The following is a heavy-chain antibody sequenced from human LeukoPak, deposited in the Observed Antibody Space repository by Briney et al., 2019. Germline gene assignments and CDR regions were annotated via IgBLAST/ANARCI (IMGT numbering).Heavy chain of an antibody. CDR2: LIPIYGSP. V-gene: IGHV1-69*01. J-gene: IGHJ3*02. CDR3: AGFFYDEGGDAFDI. Sequence: GSSVKVSCKASGGGFTFTSHAISWVRQAPGQGLEWMGGLIPIYGSPTYAQRFQDRLTITSDESTRTVYMELSSLRPEDSAVHYCAGFFYDEGGDAFDIWGQGTMVTVSS. D-gene: IGHD2/OR15-2a*01. CDR1: GGGFTFTSHA.